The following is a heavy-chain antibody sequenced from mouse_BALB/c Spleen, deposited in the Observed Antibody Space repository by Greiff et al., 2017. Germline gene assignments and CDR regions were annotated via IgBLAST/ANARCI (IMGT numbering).Heavy chain of an antibody. CDR2: ISSGSSTI. J-gene: IGHJ2*01. CDR3: AREGDLYYFDY. Sequence: EVKVVESGGGLVQPGGSRKLSCAASGFTFSSFGMHWVRQAPEKGLEWVAYISSGSSTIYYADTVKGRFTISRDNPKNTLFLQMTSLRSEDTAMYYCAREGDLYYFDYWGQGTTLTVSS. V-gene: IGHV5-17*02. CDR1: GFTFSSFG.